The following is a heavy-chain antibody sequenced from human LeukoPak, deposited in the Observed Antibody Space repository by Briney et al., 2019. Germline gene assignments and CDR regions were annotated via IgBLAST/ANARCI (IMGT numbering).Heavy chain of an antibody. CDR2: TWHDGSNH. Sequence: GRSLRLSCVASGFNLNNHAMHWVRQAPGKGLEWVAVTWHDGSNHYYADSVTGRFTISRDNSNNTLYLQMNDVRVEDTAMYYCARDHTILGVAYYFGWWGPGTLVTVSS. CDR3: ARDHTILGVAYYFGW. D-gene: IGHD3-3*01. CDR1: GFNLNNHA. J-gene: IGHJ4*02. V-gene: IGHV3-33*01.